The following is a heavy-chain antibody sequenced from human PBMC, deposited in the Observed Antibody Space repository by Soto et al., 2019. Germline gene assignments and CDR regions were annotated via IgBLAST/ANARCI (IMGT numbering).Heavy chain of an antibody. CDR1: GFTVSTDW. J-gene: IGHJ6*02. CDR3: VRETYYYGMDV. Sequence: EVQLVESGGGLVQPGGSLRLSCAASGFTVSTDWMYWVRQAPGKGLEWISVIKSGGNTHYADSVEGRFSISRDNSKNTVYLQMNSLRGEDTAVYSCVRETYYYGMDVWGQGTTVTVSS. V-gene: IGHV3-66*01. CDR2: IKSGGNT.